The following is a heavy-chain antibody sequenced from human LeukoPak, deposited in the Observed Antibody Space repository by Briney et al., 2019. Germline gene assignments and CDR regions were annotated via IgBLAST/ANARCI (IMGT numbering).Heavy chain of an antibody. Sequence: GGSLRLSCAASGFTFSSYAMHWVRQAPGKGLEWVAVISYDGSNKYYADSVKGRFTISRDNSKNTLYLQMNSLRAEDTAVYYCARDPPDYGDASDAFDIWGQGTMVTVSS. CDR1: GFTFSSYA. CDR3: ARDPPDYGDASDAFDI. D-gene: IGHD4-17*01. CDR2: ISYDGSNK. J-gene: IGHJ3*02. V-gene: IGHV3-30-3*01.